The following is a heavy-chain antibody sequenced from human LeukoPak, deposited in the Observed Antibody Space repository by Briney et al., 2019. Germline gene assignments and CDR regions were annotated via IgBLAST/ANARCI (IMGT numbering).Heavy chain of an antibody. CDR2: IYYSGST. CDR1: GGSISSSSYY. J-gene: IGHJ6*02. V-gene: IGHV4-39*07. CDR3: ARVSRGYYYYYGMDV. Sequence: SETLSLTCTVSGGSISSSSYYWGWIRQPPGKGLEWIGSIYYSGSTYYNPSLKSRVTISVDTSKNQFSLKLSSVTAADTAVYYCARVSRGYYYYYGMDVWGQGTTVTVSS.